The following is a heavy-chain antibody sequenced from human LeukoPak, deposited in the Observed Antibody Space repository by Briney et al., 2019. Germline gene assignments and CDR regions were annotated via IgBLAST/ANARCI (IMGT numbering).Heavy chain of an antibody. CDR3: ARDGLKRWPIYDFWSGYPEDY. V-gene: IGHV1-46*01. D-gene: IGHD3-3*01. CDR2: INPSGGST. Sequence: ASVKVSCKASGYTFTSYYMHWMLQAPGQGLEWMGIINPSGGSTSYAQKFQGRVTMTRDTSTSTVYMELSSLRSEDTAVYYCARDGLKRWPIYDFWSGYPEDYWGQGTLVTVSS. CDR1: GYTFTSYY. J-gene: IGHJ4*02.